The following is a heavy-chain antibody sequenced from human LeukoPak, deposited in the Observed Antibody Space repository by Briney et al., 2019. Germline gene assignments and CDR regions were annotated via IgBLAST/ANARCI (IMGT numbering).Heavy chain of an antibody. CDR3: ARDPPFIIGTTFFDY. V-gene: IGHV3-33*01. CDR1: GFTFSTYG. Sequence: PGRSLRLSCAASGFTFSTYGMHWVRQVPGKGLEWVALIWYDGSNKYYADSVKGRFTISRDNAKNSLYLQMNSLRAEDTAVYYCARDPPFIIGTTFFDYWGQGTLVTVSS. D-gene: IGHD1-20*01. CDR2: IWYDGSNK. J-gene: IGHJ4*02.